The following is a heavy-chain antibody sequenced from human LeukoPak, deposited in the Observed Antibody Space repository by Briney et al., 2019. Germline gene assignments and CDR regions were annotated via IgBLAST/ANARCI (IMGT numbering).Heavy chain of an antibody. D-gene: IGHD3-16*02. Sequence: SETLSLTCTVSGGSTSSYYWSWIRQPPGKGLEWIGYISYTGSTNYNTSLKSRVTISLDTSKNQFSLKLSSVTAADTAVYYCARGGPYDYVWGSYRDWGQGTLVTVSS. CDR1: GGSTSSYY. J-gene: IGHJ4*02. CDR3: ARGGPYDYVWGSYRD. V-gene: IGHV4-59*08. CDR2: ISYTGST.